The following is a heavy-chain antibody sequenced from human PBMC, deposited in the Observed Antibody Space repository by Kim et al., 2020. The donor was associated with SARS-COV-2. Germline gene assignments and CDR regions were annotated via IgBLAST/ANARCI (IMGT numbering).Heavy chain of an antibody. CDR2: ISGSGGST. CDR1: GFTFSSYA. Sequence: GGSLRLSCAASGFTFSSYAMSWVRQAPGKGLEWVSAISGSGGSTYYADSVKGRFTISRDNSKNTLYLQMNSLRAEDTAVYYCAKSPYYYDSRGGAFDIWGQGTMVTVSS. D-gene: IGHD3-22*01. CDR3: AKSPYYYDSRGGAFDI. V-gene: IGHV3-23*01. J-gene: IGHJ3*02.